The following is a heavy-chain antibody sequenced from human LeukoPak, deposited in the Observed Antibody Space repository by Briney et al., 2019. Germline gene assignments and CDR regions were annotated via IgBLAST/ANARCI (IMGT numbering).Heavy chain of an antibody. CDR3: ARYYYDSSGYYYPPWFDY. CDR2: ISSSGSTI. D-gene: IGHD3-22*01. CDR1: GFTFSSYE. V-gene: IGHV3-48*03. J-gene: IGHJ4*02. Sequence: GGSLRLSCAASGFTFSSYEMNWVRQAPGKGLEWVSYISSSGSTIYYADSVKGRFTISRDNAKNSLYLQMNSLRAEDTAVYYRARYYYDSSGYYYPPWFDYWGQGTLVTVSS.